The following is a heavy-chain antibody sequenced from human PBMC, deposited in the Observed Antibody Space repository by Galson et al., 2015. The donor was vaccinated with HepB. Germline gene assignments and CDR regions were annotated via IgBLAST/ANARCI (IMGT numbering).Heavy chain of an antibody. CDR3: ARDNYDFWSGYYTGQYFDY. CDR1: GFTLSSYR. D-gene: IGHD3-3*01. CDR2: IKQNGSEK. V-gene: IGHV3-7*03. J-gene: IGHJ4*02. Sequence: SLRLSCAASGFTLSSYRMSWVRQAPGKGLEWVANIKQNGSEKYYVDSVKGRFSISRDNAKNSMYLQMNSLRAEDTAVYYCARDNYDFWSGYYTGQYFDYWGQGTLVTVSS.